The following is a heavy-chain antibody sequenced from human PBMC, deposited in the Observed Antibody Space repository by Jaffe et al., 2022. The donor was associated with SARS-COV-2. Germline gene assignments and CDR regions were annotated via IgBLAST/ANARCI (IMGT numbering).Heavy chain of an antibody. V-gene: IGHV3-23*01. CDR2: ISGSGGST. J-gene: IGHJ6*02. Sequence: EVQLLESGGGLVQPGGSLRLSCAASGFTFSSYAMSWVRQAPGKGLEWVSAISGSGGSTYYADSVKGRFTISRDNSKNTLYLQMNSLRAEDTAVYYCAKELPPMVYAIGASYGMDVWGQGTTVTVSS. CDR1: GFTFSSYA. D-gene: IGHD2-8*01. CDR3: AKELPPMVYAIGASYGMDV.